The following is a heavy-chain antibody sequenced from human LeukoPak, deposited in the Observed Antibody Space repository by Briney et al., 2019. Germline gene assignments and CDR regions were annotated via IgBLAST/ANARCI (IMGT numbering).Heavy chain of an antibody. CDR3: AKVLYHLTPYSSGWYSDGAADY. V-gene: IGHV3-30*02. J-gene: IGHJ4*02. CDR2: IRYDGSNK. D-gene: IGHD6-19*01. CDR1: GFTFSSYG. Sequence: AGGSLRLSCAASGFTFSSYGMHWVRQAPGKGLEWVAFIRYDGSNKYYADSVKGRFTISRDNSKNTLYLQMNSLRAEDTAVYYCAKVLYHLTPYSSGWYSDGAADYWGQGTLVTVSS.